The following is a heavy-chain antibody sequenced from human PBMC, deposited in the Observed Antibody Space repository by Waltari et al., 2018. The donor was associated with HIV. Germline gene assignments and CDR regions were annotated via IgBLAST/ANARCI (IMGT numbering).Heavy chain of an antibody. J-gene: IGHJ4*02. Sequence: QVQLQQWGAGLLKPSETLSLTCAVYGGSFSGYYWSWIRQPPGKGLEWIGEINHSGSTNYNASRKSRVAISVDTSKNQFSLKLSSGTAADTAVYYCARGPTGAPSVWGQGTLVTVSS. CDR1: GGSFSGYY. V-gene: IGHV4-34*01. CDR3: ARGPTGAPSV. CDR2: INHSGST. D-gene: IGHD7-27*01.